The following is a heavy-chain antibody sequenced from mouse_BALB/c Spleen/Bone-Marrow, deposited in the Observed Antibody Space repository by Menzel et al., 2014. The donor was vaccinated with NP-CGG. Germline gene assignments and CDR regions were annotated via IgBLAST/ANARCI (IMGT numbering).Heavy chain of an antibody. V-gene: IGHV3-1*02. J-gene: IGHJ4*01. Sequence: VQLKESGPDLVKPSQSLSLTCTVTGYSITSGYSWHWIRQFPGNKLEWMGYIHYSGSTNYNPSLKSRISITRDTSKNQFFLQLNSVTTEDTATYYCTRRGYGNWDYYAMDYWGQGTSVTVSS. CDR3: TRRGYGNWDYYAMDY. CDR1: GYSITSGYS. CDR2: IHYSGST. D-gene: IGHD2-1*01.